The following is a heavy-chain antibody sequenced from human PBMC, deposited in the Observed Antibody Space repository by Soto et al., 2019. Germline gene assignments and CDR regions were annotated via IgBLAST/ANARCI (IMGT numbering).Heavy chain of an antibody. D-gene: IGHD6-19*01. CDR3: ASFSSGWSLRVTGPTYYFDY. CDR1: GGSISSGGYY. Sequence: QVQLQESGPGLVKPSQTLSLTCTVSGGSISSGGYYWSWIRQHPGKGLEWIGYIYYSGGTYYNPSLKSRVTISVDTSKNQFSLKLSSVTAADTAVYYCASFSSGWSLRVTGPTYYFDYWGQGTLVTVSS. J-gene: IGHJ4*02. V-gene: IGHV4-31*03. CDR2: IYYSGGT.